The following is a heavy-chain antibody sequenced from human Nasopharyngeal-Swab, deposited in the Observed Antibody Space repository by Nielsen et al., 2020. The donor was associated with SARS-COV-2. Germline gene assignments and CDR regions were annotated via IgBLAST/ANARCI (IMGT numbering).Heavy chain of an antibody. D-gene: IGHD3-10*01. CDR2: LSGSGGTT. V-gene: IGHV3-23*01. J-gene: IGHJ4*02. Sequence: GESLKISCAASGFSFYNYAMNWVRQAPGKGLEWVSALSGSGGTTSYADPVKGRFTISRDNLKNTLYLQMNSLTAEDTAIYYCAKGSYYGSGTYKDYFDCWGQGTLVTVSS. CDR3: AKGSYYGSGTYKDYFDC. CDR1: GFSFYNYA.